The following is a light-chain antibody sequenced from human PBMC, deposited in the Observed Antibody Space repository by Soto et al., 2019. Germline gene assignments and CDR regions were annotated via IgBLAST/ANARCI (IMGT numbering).Light chain of an antibody. CDR2: DAS. J-gene: IGKJ2*01. CDR1: QNISVW. V-gene: IGKV1-5*01. Sequence: DIQMTQSPSTLSASVGDGVTITCRASQNISVWLAWYQQRPGKAPKFLLYDASSLETGVPSRFSGSGSGTEFTLTSRSLQPDDFATYYCQQYDSSSPTFGQGTKLEIK. CDR3: QQYDSSSPT.